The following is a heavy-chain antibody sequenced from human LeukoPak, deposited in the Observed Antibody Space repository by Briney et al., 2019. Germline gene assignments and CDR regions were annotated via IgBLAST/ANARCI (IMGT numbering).Heavy chain of an antibody. CDR3: ARPTWTNYMDV. Sequence: GGSLRLSCAASGIILSSYWMSWVRQAPGKGLEWVANIKQDGSEKWYVDSVKGRFTISRDNAKNSVSLQMNSLRAEDTAVYFCARPTWTNYMDVWGKGTAVTISS. D-gene: IGHD3/OR15-3a*01. J-gene: IGHJ6*03. CDR2: IKQDGSEK. V-gene: IGHV3-7*01. CDR1: GIILSSYW.